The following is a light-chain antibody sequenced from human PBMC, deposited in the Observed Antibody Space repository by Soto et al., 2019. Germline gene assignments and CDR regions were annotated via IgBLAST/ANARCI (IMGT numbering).Light chain of an antibody. CDR3: QQYGSSRWT. CDR2: GAS. J-gene: IGKJ1*01. V-gene: IGKV3-20*01. Sequence: DIVLTQSPGTLSLSPGERATLSCRASQSVSSSYLAWYQQNRGQAPRLLIYGASSRAPGIPDRFGGSGSGTDFTLPISRLEPEDFAVYYCQQYGSSRWTFGQGPKVDIK. CDR1: QSVSSSY.